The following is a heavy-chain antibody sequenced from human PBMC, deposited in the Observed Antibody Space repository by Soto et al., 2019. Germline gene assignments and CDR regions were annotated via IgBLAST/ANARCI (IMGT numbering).Heavy chain of an antibody. Sequence: FEPLSLTYAVSGGSIITAGSSWIWIRQPPGKGLEWIATFYYSGSTYHNPSLNSRVTISADTSKNQFSLKLSSVTAADTAVYYCARHHGTYYDAFDIWGQGTMVTVSS. CDR2: FYYSGST. J-gene: IGHJ3*02. CDR3: ARHHGTYYDAFDI. V-gene: IGHV4-39*01. D-gene: IGHD1-1*01. CDR1: GGSIITAGSS.